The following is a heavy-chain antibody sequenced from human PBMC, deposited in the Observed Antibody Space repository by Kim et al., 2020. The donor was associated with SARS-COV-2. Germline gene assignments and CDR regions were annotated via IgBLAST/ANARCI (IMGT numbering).Heavy chain of an antibody. V-gene: IGHV1-8*01. CDR1: GYTFTSYD. CDR2: MNPNSGNA. Sequence: ASVKVSCKASGYTFTSYDINWVRQATGQGLEWMGWMNPNSGNAGYAQKFQGRVTMTRDTSISTAYMELNSLRSEDTAVYYCARAAQQLVHNWFDPWGQGTLVAVSS. J-gene: IGHJ5*02. CDR3: ARAAQQLVHNWFDP. D-gene: IGHD6-13*01.